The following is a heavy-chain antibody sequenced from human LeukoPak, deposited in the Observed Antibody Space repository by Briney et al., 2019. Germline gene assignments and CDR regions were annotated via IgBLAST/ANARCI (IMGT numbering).Heavy chain of an antibody. CDR2: ISGSGGST. V-gene: IGHV3-23*01. Sequence: GGSLRLSCAASGFTFSSYAMSWVRQAPGKGLEWVSAISGSGGSTYYADSVKGRFTISRDNSKNTLYLQMNSLRADDTAIYYCAKNRIVAFFDNWGQGTLVTVSS. CDR1: GFTFSSYA. J-gene: IGHJ4*02. D-gene: IGHD3-22*01. CDR3: AKNRIVAFFDN.